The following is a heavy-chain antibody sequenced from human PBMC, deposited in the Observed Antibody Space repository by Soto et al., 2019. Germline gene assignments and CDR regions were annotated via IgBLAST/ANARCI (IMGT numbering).Heavy chain of an antibody. J-gene: IGHJ5*02. CDR3: ARGFRSGYSALHNWFDP. CDR2: INPSGGST. D-gene: IGHD3-22*01. Sequence: GASVKVSCKASEYTFTSYYMHWVRQAPGQGLEWMGVINPSGGSTTYAQRFQGRVTMTRDTSTSTVYMELSSLRSEDTAVYYCARGFRSGYSALHNWFDPWGQGTLVTSPQ. CDR1: EYTFTSYY. V-gene: IGHV1-46*01.